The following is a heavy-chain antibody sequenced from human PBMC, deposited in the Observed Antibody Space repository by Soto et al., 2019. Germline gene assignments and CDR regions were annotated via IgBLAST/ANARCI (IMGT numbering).Heavy chain of an antibody. D-gene: IGHD3-3*01. CDR1: GYTFTNYD. CDR2: LSPATGKTKT. CDR3: ARGGTAHYDLWSDPRGDWLAS. J-gene: IGHJ5*01. V-gene: IGHV1-8*01. Sequence: QVQLLQSGAEVKRPGASVKVSCRASGYTFTNYDVSWVRQAAGQGLEWMGWLSPATGKTKTTYLPQVRDRVSMTWHTSVATAYLQVLDLTSDDTAVYSCARGGTAHYDLWSDPRGDWLASWGQGTLVTVSS.